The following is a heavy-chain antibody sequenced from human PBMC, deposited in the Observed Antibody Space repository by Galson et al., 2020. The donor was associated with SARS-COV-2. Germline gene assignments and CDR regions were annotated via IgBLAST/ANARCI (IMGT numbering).Heavy chain of an antibody. D-gene: IGHD3-22*01. CDR2: IGPGGGTT. CDR3: AKDRGYYSGIDAFDI. Sequence: GGSLRLSCAASDFAFGTYAMSWVRQAPGKGLEWVSAIGPGGGTTHYADSVKGRFTISRDNSKNTLYLQMNSLRAEDTAVYYCAKDRGYYSGIDAFDIWGPVTMVTVSS. CDR1: DFAFGTYA. V-gene: IGHV3-23*01. J-gene: IGHJ3*02.